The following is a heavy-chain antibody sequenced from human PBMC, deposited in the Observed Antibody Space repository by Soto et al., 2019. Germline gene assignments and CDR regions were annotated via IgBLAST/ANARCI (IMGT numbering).Heavy chain of an antibody. Sequence: QVQLVESRGGVVQPGRSLRLSCAASGFTFSRNAMHWVRQAPGKGLEWVAVISHDGDNKYYADSVKGRFTISRDSSKNTLYLQMHSLRTEDTAVYYCARGDAPPFRVAAWYFDLWGRGTLVSVSS. CDR3: ARGDAPPFRVAAWYFDL. CDR1: GFTFSRNA. J-gene: IGHJ2*01. CDR2: ISHDGDNK. D-gene: IGHD6-19*01. V-gene: IGHV3-30-3*01.